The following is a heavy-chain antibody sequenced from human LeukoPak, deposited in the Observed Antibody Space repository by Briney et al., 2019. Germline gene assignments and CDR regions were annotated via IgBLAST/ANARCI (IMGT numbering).Heavy chain of an antibody. CDR2: IYYSGST. CDR1: GGSISSYY. D-gene: IGHD5-12*01. CDR3: ARHEGGSLKYFDL. J-gene: IGHJ2*01. Sequence: KSSETLSLTCTVSGGSISSYYWSWIRQPPGKGLEWIGYIYYSGSTNYNPFLKSRVTISVDTSKNQFSLKLSSVTAADTAVYYCARHEGGSLKYFDLWGRGTLVTVSS. V-gene: IGHV4-59*08.